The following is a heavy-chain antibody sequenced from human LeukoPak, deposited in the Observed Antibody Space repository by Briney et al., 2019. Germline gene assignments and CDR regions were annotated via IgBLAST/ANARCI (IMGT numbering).Heavy chain of an antibody. D-gene: IGHD5-12*01. V-gene: IGHV1-46*01. CDR3: ARARGYSGYGFDY. CDR1: GYTFTSYY. CDR2: INPTGGST. J-gene: IGHJ4*02. Sequence: ASVKVSCKASGYTFTSYYMHWVRQAPGQGLEWMGLINPTGGSTGYAQKFQGRVTMTRNTSISTAYMELSSLRSEDTAVYYCARARGYSGYGFDYWGQGTLVTVSS.